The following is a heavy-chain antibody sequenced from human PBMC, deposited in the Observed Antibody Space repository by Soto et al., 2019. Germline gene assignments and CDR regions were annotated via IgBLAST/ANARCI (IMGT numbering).Heavy chain of an antibody. CDR3: ARGLSRYYYDSSGYYPSDGTLGY. J-gene: IGHJ4*02. D-gene: IGHD3-22*01. CDR2: INHSGST. Sequence: SDTLSLTCAVYGGSFNGSYWSWIRKPPGKGLEWIGEINHSGSTNYNPSLKSRVTISVDTSKNQFSLKLSSVTAADTAVYYCARGLSRYYYDSSGYYPSDGTLGYWGQGTLVTVSS. CDR1: GGSFNGSY. V-gene: IGHV4-34*01.